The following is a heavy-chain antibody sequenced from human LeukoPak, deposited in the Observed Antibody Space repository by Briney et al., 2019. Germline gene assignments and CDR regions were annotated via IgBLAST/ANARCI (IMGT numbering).Heavy chain of an antibody. Sequence: GGSLRLSCAASGFTVSRNYMSWVRQAPGKGLEWVSVIYSGGRTYYADSVKGRFTISRDNSKNTLYLQMSRLRAEDTAVYYCARAGPSSSWHQFDYWGQGTLVTVSS. CDR3: ARAGPSSSWHQFDY. D-gene: IGHD6-13*01. CDR2: IYSGGRT. V-gene: IGHV3-66*01. J-gene: IGHJ4*02. CDR1: GFTVSRNY.